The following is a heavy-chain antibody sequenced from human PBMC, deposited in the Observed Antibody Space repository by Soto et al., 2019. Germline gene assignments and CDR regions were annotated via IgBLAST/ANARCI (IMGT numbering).Heavy chain of an antibody. J-gene: IGHJ4*02. Sequence: QVQLQQWGAGLLKPSETLSLTCAVYGGSFSGYYWSWIRQPPGKGLEWIGEIKHSGSTNYNPSLKSRVTTSVDTSKNQFSLKLSSVTAADTAVYYCARGHLQQLGEGLDYWGQGTLVTVSS. D-gene: IGHD6-13*01. CDR2: IKHSGST. CDR1: GGSFSGYY. V-gene: IGHV4-34*01. CDR3: ARGHLQQLGEGLDY.